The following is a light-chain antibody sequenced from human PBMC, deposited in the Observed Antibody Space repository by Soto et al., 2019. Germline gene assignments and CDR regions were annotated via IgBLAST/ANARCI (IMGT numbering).Light chain of an antibody. CDR1: SSDVGGYNY. CDR3: SSYTRSTTYV. J-gene: IGLJ1*01. CDR2: DVS. V-gene: IGLV2-14*01. Sequence: QSALTQPASVSGSPGQSITISCTGTSSDVGGYNYVSWYQQHPGKAPKLMIYDVSNRPSGVSNRFSGSKSGNTASLTISGLQAADEADYSCSSYTRSTTYVFGTGTKVTVL.